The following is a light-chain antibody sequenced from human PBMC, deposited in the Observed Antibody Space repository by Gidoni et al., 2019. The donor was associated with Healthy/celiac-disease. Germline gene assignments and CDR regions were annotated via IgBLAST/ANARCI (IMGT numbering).Light chain of an antibody. J-gene: IGKJ4*01. CDR1: QSVSSY. Sequence: SQSVSSYLARYQQKPGQAPTLLIYDASNRATGNPARFSGSGSETDFTLTISSLEPKDFAIYYCQKRSNLLTFGGGTKVEIK. CDR2: DAS. CDR3: QKRSNLLT. V-gene: IGKV3-11*01.